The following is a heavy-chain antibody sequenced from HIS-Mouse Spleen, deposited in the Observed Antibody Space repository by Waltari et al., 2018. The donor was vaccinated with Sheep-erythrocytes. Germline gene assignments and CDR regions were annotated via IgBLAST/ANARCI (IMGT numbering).Heavy chain of an antibody. D-gene: IGHD3-10*01. CDR3: ARDTYYYGSGAHAFDI. Sequence: EVQLVESGGGLVQPGGSLRLSCAASGFTVSSNYMSWVRQAPGKGLEWVSVIYSGGSTYYADSGKGRFTISRDNSKNTLYLQMNSLRAEDTAVYYCARDTYYYGSGAHAFDIWGQGTMVTVSS. V-gene: IGHV3-66*01. CDR2: IYSGGST. CDR1: GFTVSSNY. J-gene: IGHJ3*02.